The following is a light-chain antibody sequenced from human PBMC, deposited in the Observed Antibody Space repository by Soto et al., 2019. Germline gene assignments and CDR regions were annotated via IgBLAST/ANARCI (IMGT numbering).Light chain of an antibody. CDR1: QSVSSY. V-gene: IGKV3-11*01. Sequence: IVLTQSPATLSFSPGERATLSCRASQSVSSYLAWYQQKPGQAPRLLIYDASNRATGIPAKFSCSGFGTDFALTTSILEPEDFAVYYWQQRSNWWTFGQGTKVEIK. CDR3: QQRSNWWT. CDR2: DAS. J-gene: IGKJ1*01.